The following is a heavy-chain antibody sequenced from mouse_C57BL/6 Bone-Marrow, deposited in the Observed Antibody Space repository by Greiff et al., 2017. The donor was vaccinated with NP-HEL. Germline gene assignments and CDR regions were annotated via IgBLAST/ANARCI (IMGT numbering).Heavy chain of an antibody. D-gene: IGHD1-1*01. V-gene: IGHV5-6*01. CDR3: ARDPLYYYGSSPYAMDY. Sequence: EVQLQESGGDLVKPGGSLKLSCAASGFTFRSYGMSWVRQTPDTRLEWVATISSGGSYTYYPDSVTGRFTISRDNAKNTLYLQMSSLKSEDTAMYYCARDPLYYYGSSPYAMDYWGQGTSVTVSS. J-gene: IGHJ4*01. CDR2: ISSGGSYT. CDR1: GFTFRSYG.